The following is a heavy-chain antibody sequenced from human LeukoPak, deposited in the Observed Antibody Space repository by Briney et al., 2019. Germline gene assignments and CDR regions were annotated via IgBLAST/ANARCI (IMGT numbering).Heavy chain of an antibody. V-gene: IGHV3-7*05. CDR3: ARSNVFDI. J-gene: IGHJ3*02. CDR1: GFTFSGHW. Sequence: GGSLRLSCAASGFTFSGHWMSWVRQAPGKGLEWVANIKEDGSEKYYVDSVKGRFTLSRDSAKNSLYLQMNSLRAEDTAVYYCARSNVFDIWGQGTMVTVSS. CDR2: IKEDGSEK.